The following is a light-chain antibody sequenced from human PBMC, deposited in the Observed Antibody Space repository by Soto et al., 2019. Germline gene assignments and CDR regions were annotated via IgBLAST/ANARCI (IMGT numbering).Light chain of an antibody. CDR2: GVS. CDR1: TSDDGRYNY. J-gene: IGLJ1*01. V-gene: IGLV2-14*01. CDR3: NSYAGTSYV. Sequence: QSALTQPASVSGSPGQSNTISCTGPTSDDGRYNYVSCYQQFPGKAPKLIIYGVSNRPSGVSNRFSGSKSGNTASLTISGLQAEDEADYYCNSYAGTSYVFGSGTKVTVL.